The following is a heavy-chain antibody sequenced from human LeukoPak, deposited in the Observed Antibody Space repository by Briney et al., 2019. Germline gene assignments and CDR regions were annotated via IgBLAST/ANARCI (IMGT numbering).Heavy chain of an antibody. Sequence: RGSLRLSCAASGFTVSSNYMNWVRQAPGKGLEWVSVIYSGGTTYYADSVKGRFTISRDNSKNTLYLQMNSLRAEDTAVYYCARGLVGAYFDYWGQGTLVTVSS. CDR1: GFTVSSNY. J-gene: IGHJ4*02. CDR2: IYSGGTT. V-gene: IGHV3-53*01. D-gene: IGHD1-26*01. CDR3: ARGLVGAYFDY.